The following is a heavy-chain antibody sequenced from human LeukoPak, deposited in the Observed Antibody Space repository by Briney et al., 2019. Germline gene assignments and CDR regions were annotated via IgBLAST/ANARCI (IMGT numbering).Heavy chain of an antibody. J-gene: IGHJ4*02. V-gene: IGHV3-30*02. Sequence: GGSLRLSCAASGFTFSTYGIHWVRQAPGKGLEWVAFIRYDGRDKYYADSVKGRFTISRDNSKNTLYLQMNSLRAEDTAVYYCAKQKLGGGFDYWGQGTLVTVSS. D-gene: IGHD3-10*01. CDR2: IRYDGRDK. CDR3: AKQKLGGGFDY. CDR1: GFTFSTYG.